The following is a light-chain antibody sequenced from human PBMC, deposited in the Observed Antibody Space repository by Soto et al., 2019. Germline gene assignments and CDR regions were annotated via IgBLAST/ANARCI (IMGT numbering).Light chain of an antibody. V-gene: IGKV1-39*01. CDR1: QRSGTF. CDR3: QQSYNAWT. J-gene: IGKJ1*01. Sequence: IQRTESPSSLSASVGDSVTITCRTRQRSGTFLNWYQQRQGRAPNLLISSASTLQSGVPSRFNGGGSGTYFPLTITSLHPEFAATDYCQQSYNAWTFCQGTKVDIK. CDR2: SAS.